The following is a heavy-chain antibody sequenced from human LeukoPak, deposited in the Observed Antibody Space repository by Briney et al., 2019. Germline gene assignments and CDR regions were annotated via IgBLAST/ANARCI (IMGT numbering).Heavy chain of an antibody. CDR3: ASGLLYYNDSSGYYYEAFDI. Sequence: PSETLSLTCSVYGYSITNVYYWGWSRQPPGWGVGWVGSVYNSGTTYYTPFIKSRPTASVETSNHQFSQKKTSLTAADTAVYSCASGLLYYNDSSGYYYEAFDIWGQGTMVTVSS. J-gene: IGHJ3*02. D-gene: IGHD3-22*01. CDR1: GYSITNVYY. CDR2: VYNSGTT. V-gene: IGHV4-38-2*02.